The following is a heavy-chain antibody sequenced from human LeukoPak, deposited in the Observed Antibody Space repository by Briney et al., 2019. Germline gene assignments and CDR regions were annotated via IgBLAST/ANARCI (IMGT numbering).Heavy chain of an antibody. J-gene: IGHJ4*02. CDR3: ARRPSSYPTVSP. V-gene: IGHV1-8*01. CDR1: GYTFTSYD. CDR2: MNPNSGNT. Sequence: ASVKVSCKASGYTFTSYDINWVRQATGQGLEWMGWMNPNSGNTGYAQKFQGRVTMTRNTSISTAYMELSSVTAADTAVYYCARRPSSYPTVSPWGQGTLVTVSS. D-gene: IGHD3-16*02.